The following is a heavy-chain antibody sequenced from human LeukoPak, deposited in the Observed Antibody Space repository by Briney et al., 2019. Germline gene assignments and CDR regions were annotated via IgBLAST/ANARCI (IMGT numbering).Heavy chain of an antibody. CDR1: GGSISSSSYY. CDR2: IYYSGST. J-gene: IGHJ2*01. D-gene: IGHD6-19*01. CDR3: ARSPLSPWSSGWLDRYFDL. V-gene: IGHV4-39*01. Sequence: KTSETLSLTCTVSGGSISSSSYYWGWIRQPPGKGLEWIGSIYYSGSTYYNPSLKSRVTISVDTSKNQFPLKLSSVTAADTAVYYCARSPLSPWSSGWLDRYFDLWGRGTLVTVSS.